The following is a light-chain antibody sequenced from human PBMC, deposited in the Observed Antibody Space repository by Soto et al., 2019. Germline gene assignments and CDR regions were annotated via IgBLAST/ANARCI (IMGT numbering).Light chain of an antibody. V-gene: IGKV3-20*01. CDR3: QQYGSSPPT. Sequence: EIVLTPSPGTLSLSPGERATLSCRASQSVSSSYLAWYQQKPGQAPRLLIYGASSRATGIPDRFSGSGYGTDCALTISRLEPEDFAVYYCQQYGSSPPTFGQGTKVEIK. J-gene: IGKJ1*01. CDR2: GAS. CDR1: QSVSSSY.